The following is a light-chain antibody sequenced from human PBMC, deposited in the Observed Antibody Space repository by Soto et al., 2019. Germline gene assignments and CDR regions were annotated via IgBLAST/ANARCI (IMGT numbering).Light chain of an antibody. CDR1: QTISSW. J-gene: IGKJ1*01. Sequence: DIQMTQSPSTLSGSVGDRVTITCRASQTISSWLAWYQQKPGKAPKLLIYKASTLKSGVPSRFSGSGSGTEFTLTISSLQPDDFATYYCQQLNGSPWTFGQGTKV. CDR2: KAS. CDR3: QQLNGSPWT. V-gene: IGKV1-5*03.